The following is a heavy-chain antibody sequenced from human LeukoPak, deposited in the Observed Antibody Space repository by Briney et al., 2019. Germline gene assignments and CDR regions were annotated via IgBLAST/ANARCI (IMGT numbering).Heavy chain of an antibody. J-gene: IGHJ4*02. CDR2: IKQDGSQQ. CDR1: GFTFSSYW. CDR3: ARGGIYFHY. Sequence: PGGSLRLSCAASGFTFSSYWMSWVRQAPGKGPEWVANIKQDGSQQYYVDSVKGRFTISRDNAKNSLYLQMNSLRDEDTAVYYCARGGIYFHYWGQGTLVTVSS. V-gene: IGHV3-7*01. D-gene: IGHD1-26*01.